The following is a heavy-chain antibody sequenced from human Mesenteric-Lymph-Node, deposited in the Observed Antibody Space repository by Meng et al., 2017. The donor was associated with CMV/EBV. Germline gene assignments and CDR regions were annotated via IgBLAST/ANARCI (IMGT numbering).Heavy chain of an antibody. Sequence: GESLKISCAASGFTFSSYAMHWVRQAPGKGLEWAAVISYDGSNKYYADTVKGRFTISRDNSKNTLYLQMNSLRAEDTAVYYCARASEPYSSGWYDWFDPWGQGTLVTVSS. CDR3: ARASEPYSSGWYDWFDP. D-gene: IGHD6-19*01. V-gene: IGHV3-30-3*01. CDR2: ISYDGSNK. J-gene: IGHJ5*02. CDR1: GFTFSSYA.